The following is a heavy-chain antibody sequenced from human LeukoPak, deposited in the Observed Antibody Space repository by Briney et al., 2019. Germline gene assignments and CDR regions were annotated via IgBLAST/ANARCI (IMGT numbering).Heavy chain of an antibody. CDR2: IKEDGREK. J-gene: IGHJ4*02. V-gene: IGHV3-7*01. Sequence: AGGSLRLSCAASGFTFSNYWMNWVRQAPGKGLEWVANIKEDGREKIYVDSVKGRFTISRDNSKNSLYLQINNLRAEDTAVYYCTRNRGTDYWGQGTLVTVSS. D-gene: IGHD1-1*01. CDR1: GFTFSNYW. CDR3: TRNRGTDY.